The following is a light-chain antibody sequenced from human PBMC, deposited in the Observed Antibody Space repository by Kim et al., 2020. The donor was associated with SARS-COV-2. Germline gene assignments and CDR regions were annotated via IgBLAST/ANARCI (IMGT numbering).Light chain of an antibody. CDR2: ATS. CDR1: QSVSTAY. V-gene: IGKV3-20*01. J-gene: IGKJ4*01. Sequence: SPVKTSPLSCRASQSVSTAYLVWYQQKVGQAPRLLLYATSSRANGVPDRFSGSGSETEFSLTISGLEPEDFAVYYCQQCQTTPLTFGGGTKVDIK. CDR3: QQCQTTPLT.